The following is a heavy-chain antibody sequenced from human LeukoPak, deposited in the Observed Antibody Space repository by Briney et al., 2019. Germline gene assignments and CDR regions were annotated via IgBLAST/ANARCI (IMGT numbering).Heavy chain of an antibody. CDR2: INDSGTT. CDR1: GGSLKNHY. J-gene: IGHJ4*02. D-gene: IGHD6-13*01. CDR3: ARLESSWNYFDY. V-gene: IGHV4-34*01. Sequence: SETLSLTCAVSGGSLKNHYWTWIRQSPGKRLEWIGLINDSGTTVYDPSLKSRVTISIDTSKNQFSLKLSSVTAADTAVYYCARLESSWNYFDYWGQGTLVTVSS.